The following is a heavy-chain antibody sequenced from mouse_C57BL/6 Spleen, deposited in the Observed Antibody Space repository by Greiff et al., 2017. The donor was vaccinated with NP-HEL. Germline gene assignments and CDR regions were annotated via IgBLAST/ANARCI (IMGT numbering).Heavy chain of an antibody. J-gene: IGHJ2*01. D-gene: IGHD3-3*01. CDR3: ARMEGLDDY. Sequence: QVQLKQPGAELVMPGASVKLSCKASGYTFTSYWMHWVKQRPGQGLEWIGEIDPSDSYTNYNQKFKGKSTLTVDKSSSTAYMQLSSLPSEDSAVYYCARMEGLDDYWGQGTTLTVSS. CDR1: GYTFTSYW. V-gene: IGHV1-69*01. CDR2: IDPSDSYT.